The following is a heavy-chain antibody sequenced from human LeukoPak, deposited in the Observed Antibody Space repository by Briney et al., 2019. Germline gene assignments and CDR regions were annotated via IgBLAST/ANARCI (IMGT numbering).Heavy chain of an antibody. J-gene: IGHJ4*02. D-gene: IGHD2-8*01. CDR1: GYTFTGYY. Sequence: ASVKVSCKASGYTFTGYYMHWVRQAPGQGLEWMGWINPNSGGTNYAQKFQGRVTMTRDTPISTAYMELSRLRSDDTAVYYCARGKAAGVPRGFDYWGQGTLVTVSS. CDR2: INPNSGGT. CDR3: ARGKAAGVPRGFDY. V-gene: IGHV1-2*02.